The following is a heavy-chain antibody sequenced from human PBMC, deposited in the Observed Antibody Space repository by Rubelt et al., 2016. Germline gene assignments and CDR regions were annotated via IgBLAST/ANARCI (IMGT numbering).Heavy chain of an antibody. D-gene: IGHD3-3*01. J-gene: IGHJ4*02. Sequence: QVQLQESGPGLVKPSETLSLTCTVSGGSISSYYWSWIRQPAGKGLEWIGRIYTSGSTNYNPSLKSRVTMSVDTSKNQFSLKLSSVTAADTAVYYCARGHTPFGVVIIYYFDYWGQGTLVTVSS. V-gene: IGHV4-4*07. CDR3: ARGHTPFGVVIIYYFDY. CDR1: GGSISSYY. CDR2: IYTSGST.